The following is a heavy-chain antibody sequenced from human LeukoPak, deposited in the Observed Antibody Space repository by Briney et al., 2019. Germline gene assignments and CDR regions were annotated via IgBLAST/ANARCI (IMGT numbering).Heavy chain of an antibody. D-gene: IGHD1-26*01. J-gene: IGHJ6*02. Sequence: GGSLRLSCAASGFTFSSYRMNWVRQAPGKGLEWVSSISDSSSYIYHADSVKGRFTISRDNAKHSVYLQMNSLRAEDTATYYCTKGENGMDVWGQGTTVTVSS. V-gene: IGHV3-21*01. CDR1: GFTFSSYR. CDR3: TKGENGMDV. CDR2: ISDSSSYI.